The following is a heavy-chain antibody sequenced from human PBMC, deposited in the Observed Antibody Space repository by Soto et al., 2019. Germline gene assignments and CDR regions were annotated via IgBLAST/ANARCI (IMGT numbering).Heavy chain of an antibody. D-gene: IGHD6-19*01. V-gene: IGHV5-51*01. CDR1: GYSFPSFW. CDR3: VKQHTLDSRAWHN. J-gene: IGHJ4*02. Sequence: PGESLKISCKVSGYSFPSFWIGWVRQMPGKGLEWLGSIYPGDSETRYSPSFQGEVTISADKSITTAYLHWSSLRASDTATYYCVKQHTLDSRAWHNWGQGTLVTVSS. CDR2: IYPGDSET.